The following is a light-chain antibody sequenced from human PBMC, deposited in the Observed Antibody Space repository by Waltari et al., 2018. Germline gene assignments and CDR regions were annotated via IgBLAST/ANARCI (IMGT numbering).Light chain of an antibody. V-gene: IGKV3-20*01. CDR1: QSVGRF. Sequence: EIVLTQSPGPLSLSPGDKATLSCRASQSVGRFLAWYQKKPGQAPRLLIYDASTRASGIPDRFSGSGSGTDFSLTISRLEPEDFAVYYCQKYVNLPATFGQGTKVEIQ. CDR3: QKYVNLPAT. CDR2: DAS. J-gene: IGKJ1*01.